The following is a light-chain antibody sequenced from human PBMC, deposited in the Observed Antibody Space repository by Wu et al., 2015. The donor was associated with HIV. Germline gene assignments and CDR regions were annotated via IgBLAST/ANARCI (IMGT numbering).Light chain of an antibody. CDR1: QSVSKY. Sequence: EIVLTQSPATLSLSPGERATLSCRASQSVSKYLAWYQQKPGQALRLLIYDASNRAPGIPARFSGSGSGADFTLTITTLEPEDFAVYYCQQRSNWPSSFGQGTRWRSN. J-gene: IGKJ2*03. CDR3: QQRSNWPSS. V-gene: IGKV3-11*01. CDR2: DAS.